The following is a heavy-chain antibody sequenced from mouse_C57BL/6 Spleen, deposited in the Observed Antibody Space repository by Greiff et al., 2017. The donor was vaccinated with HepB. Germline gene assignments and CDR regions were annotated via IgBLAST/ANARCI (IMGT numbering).Heavy chain of an antibody. CDR3: ARSTTVVEGGYFDH. J-gene: IGHJ2*01. V-gene: IGHV1-39*01. CDR2: INPNYGTT. Sequence: LVESGPELVKPGASVKISCKASGYSFTDYNMNWVKQSNGKSLEWIGVINPNYGTTSYNQKFKGKATLTVDQSSSTAYMQLNSLTSEDSAVYYCARSTTVVEGGYFDHWGQGTTLTVSS. CDR1: GYSFTDYN. D-gene: IGHD1-1*01.